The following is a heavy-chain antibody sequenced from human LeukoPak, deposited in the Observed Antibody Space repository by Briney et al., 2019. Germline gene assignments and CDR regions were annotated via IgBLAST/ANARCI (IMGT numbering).Heavy chain of an antibody. J-gene: IGHJ4*02. CDR3: ARHGLDYGDSY. CDR2: MNPNSGNT. Sequence: ASVKVSCKASGYTFTSYGISWVRQATGQGLEWMGWMNPNSGNTGYAQKFQGRVTMTRNTSISTAYMELSSLRSEDTAVYYCARHGLDYGDSYWGQGTLVTVSS. V-gene: IGHV1-8*02. D-gene: IGHD4-17*01. CDR1: GYTFTSYG.